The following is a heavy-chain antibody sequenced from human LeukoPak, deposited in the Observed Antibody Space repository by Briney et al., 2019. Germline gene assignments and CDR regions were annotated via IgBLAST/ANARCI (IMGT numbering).Heavy chain of an antibody. CDR1: GYTFTSYY. D-gene: IGHD3-10*01. J-gene: IGHJ5*02. V-gene: IGHV1-69*02. Sequence: SVKVSCKASGYTFTSYYMHWVRQAPGQGLEWMGRIIPILGIANYAQKFQGRVTITADKSTSTAYMELSSLRSEDTAVYYCARLWTYYYGSGSLNWFDPWGQGTLVTVSS. CDR3: ARLWTYYYGSGSLNWFDP. CDR2: IIPILGIA.